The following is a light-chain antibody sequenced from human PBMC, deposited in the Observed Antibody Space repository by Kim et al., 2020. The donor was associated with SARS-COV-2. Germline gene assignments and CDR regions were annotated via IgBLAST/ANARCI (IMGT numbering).Light chain of an antibody. CDR3: QRYNTAPWT. Sequence: DIQMTQSPSSLSASVGDRVTITCRSSQDISKLLAWYQQKPGKAPNLLIFRAYVLQSGVPSRFSGGGSGTDFTLTISSLQPEDVATYYCQRYNTAPWTFGQGTKVDIK. J-gene: IGKJ1*01. V-gene: IGKV1-27*01. CDR1: QDISKL. CDR2: RAY.